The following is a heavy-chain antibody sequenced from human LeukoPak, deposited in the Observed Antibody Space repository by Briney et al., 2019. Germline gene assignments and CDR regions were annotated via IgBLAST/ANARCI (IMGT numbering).Heavy chain of an antibody. D-gene: IGHD5-18*01. J-gene: IGHJ6*03. CDR3: ARESGYSYGYYYYMDV. Sequence: GASVKVSCKASGYTFTSYGISWVRQAPGQGLEWMGWISAYNGNTNYAQKLQGRVTMTTDTSTSTAYTELRSLRSDDTAVYYCARESGYSYGYYYYMDVWGKGTTVTVSS. CDR2: ISAYNGNT. V-gene: IGHV1-18*01. CDR1: GYTFTSYG.